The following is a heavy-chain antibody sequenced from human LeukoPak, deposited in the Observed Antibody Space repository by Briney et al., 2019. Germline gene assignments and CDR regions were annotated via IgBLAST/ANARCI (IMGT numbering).Heavy chain of an antibody. CDR2: ICYSGST. J-gene: IGHJ3*02. Sequence: SETLSLTCTVAGGSITDYCWSCIRQPPGRGLEWIGFICYSGSTNYNPSLKSRVTISVDTTTNQFSMKLSSVTAADTAVYFCAIGRWQFDASDICGQGTMVTVSS. D-gene: IGHD2-15*01. CDR3: AIGRWQFDASDI. CDR1: GGSITDYC. V-gene: IGHV4-59*01.